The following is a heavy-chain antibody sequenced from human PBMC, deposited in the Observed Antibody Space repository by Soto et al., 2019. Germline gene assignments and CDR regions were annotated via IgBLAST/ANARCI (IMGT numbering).Heavy chain of an antibody. CDR2: INHSGST. CDR3: ARYGAARPTGYNWFDP. J-gene: IGHJ5*02. CDR1: GGSFSGYY. V-gene: IGHV4-34*01. Sequence: QVQLQQWGAGLLKPSETLSLTCAVYGGSFSGYYWSWIRQPPGKGLEWIGEINHSGSTNYNPSLKSRVTISVDTSKNQFSLKLSSVTAADTAVYYCARYGAARPTGYNWFDPWGQGTLVTVSS. D-gene: IGHD6-6*01.